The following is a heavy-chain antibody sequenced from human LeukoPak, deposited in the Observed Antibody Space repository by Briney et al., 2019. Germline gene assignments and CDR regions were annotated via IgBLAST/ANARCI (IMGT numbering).Heavy chain of an antibody. CDR1: GGSISSYY. CDR3: ARGRPRLGELSPYDAFDI. Sequence: SETLSLTCTVSGGSISSYYWSWIRQPPGKGLEWIEYIYYSGGTNYNPSLKSRVTISVDTSKNQFSLKLSSVTAADTAVYYCARGRPRLGELSPYDAFDIWGQGRMVTVSS. D-gene: IGHD3-16*02. CDR2: IYYSGGT. J-gene: IGHJ3*02. V-gene: IGHV4-59*01.